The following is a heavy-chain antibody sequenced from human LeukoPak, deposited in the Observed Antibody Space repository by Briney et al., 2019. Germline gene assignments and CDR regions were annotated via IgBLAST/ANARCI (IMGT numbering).Heavy chain of an antibody. CDR1: GFTVSSNY. Sequence: GGSLRLSCVVSGFTVSSNYMSWVRQAPGKGLEWVSVLYSGGNTYHADSVKGRFTISRDNSKNTLYLQMNSLRAEDTAVYYCAREGASSSFGYWGQGTLVTVSS. D-gene: IGHD6-13*01. J-gene: IGHJ4*02. CDR3: AREGASSSFGY. V-gene: IGHV3-53*01. CDR2: LYSGGNT.